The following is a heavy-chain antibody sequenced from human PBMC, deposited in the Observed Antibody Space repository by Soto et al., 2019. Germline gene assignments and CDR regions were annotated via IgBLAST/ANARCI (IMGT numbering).Heavy chain of an antibody. Sequence: PSESMSLTCTVSGGTIYSGDYYWSWIRKPPGKGLEWIGYIYYSGSTYYNPSLKSRVTISVDTSKNQFSLKLSSVTAADTAVYYCARVNYDILTGYYIFDYWGQGTLVTVSS. V-gene: IGHV4-30-4*01. D-gene: IGHD3-9*01. CDR2: IYYSGST. CDR1: GGTIYSGDYY. J-gene: IGHJ4*02. CDR3: ARVNYDILTGYYIFDY.